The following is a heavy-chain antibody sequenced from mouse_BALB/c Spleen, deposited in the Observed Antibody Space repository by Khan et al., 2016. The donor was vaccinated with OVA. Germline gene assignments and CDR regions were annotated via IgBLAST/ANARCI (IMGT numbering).Heavy chain of an antibody. Sequence: QVQLKQSGAELVKAGASVKMSCKASGYTFTSYWMHWVKQRLGQGLEWFADSNPNNGRTYYNEKFKSKATLTVDKSSSTAYMLLSGPTFEDSAVYYSSRITKILATYIDYWGQGTTLTVSS. V-gene: IGHV1S81*02. CDR2: SNPNNGRT. D-gene: IGHD1-1*01. CDR1: GYTFTSYW. CDR3: SRITKILATYIDY. J-gene: IGHJ2*01.